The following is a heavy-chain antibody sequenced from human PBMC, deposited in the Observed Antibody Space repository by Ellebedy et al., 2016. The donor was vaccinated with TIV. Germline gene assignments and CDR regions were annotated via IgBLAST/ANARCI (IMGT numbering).Heavy chain of an antibody. V-gene: IGHV2-70*11. J-gene: IGHJ4*02. D-gene: IGHD1-26*01. Sequence: SGPTLVTPTQTLTLTCTVSGFSLSTSGMCVSWIRQPPGKALEWLARIDWVDDKYYGTSLKTRLTISKDTSKNQVVLTMTNMDPVDTATYYCARTAAYSGMEVRDFDYWGQGTLVTVSS. CDR2: IDWVDDK. CDR1: GFSLSTSGMC. CDR3: ARTAAYSGMEVRDFDY.